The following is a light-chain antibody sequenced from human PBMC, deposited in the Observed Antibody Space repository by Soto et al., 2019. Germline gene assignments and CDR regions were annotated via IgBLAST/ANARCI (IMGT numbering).Light chain of an antibody. CDR2: AVS. CDR3: QHNYITPLA. J-gene: IGKJ3*01. Sequence: DIEMTQSPSSLSASVGDRVTITCRARQSISSYLNWYQQKPGKAPKLLIYAVSNLQSGVPSRFSGSGSGTDFTLTISSLQPEDFATYYCQHNYITPLAFGPGTKVDIK. V-gene: IGKV1-39*01. CDR1: QSISSY.